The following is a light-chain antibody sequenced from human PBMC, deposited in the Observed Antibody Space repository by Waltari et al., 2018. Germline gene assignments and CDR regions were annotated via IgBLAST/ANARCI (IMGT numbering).Light chain of an antibody. J-gene: IGKJ4*01. CDR1: QSVSTF. CDR3: QQYYSTPPT. Sequence: DIVLTQSPATLSLSPGERASLSCRASQSVSTFLAWYQQKPGQSPRLLIYDVSFRATGIPIRFSGSGSETDFTLTISSLQAEDVAVYHCQQYYSTPPTFGGGTKVEIK. V-gene: IGKV3-11*01. CDR2: DVS.